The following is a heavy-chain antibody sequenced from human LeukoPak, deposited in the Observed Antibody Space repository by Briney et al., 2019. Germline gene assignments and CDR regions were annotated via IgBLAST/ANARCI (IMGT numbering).Heavy chain of an antibody. CDR2: IYYSGST. J-gene: IGHJ4*02. CDR3: ARDLPLAYHDSSGYLDY. V-gene: IGHV4-39*07. Sequence: SETLSLTCTVSGGSISSGSYYWGWIRQPPGKGLEWIGSIYYSGSTYYNPSLKSRVTISVDTSKNQFSLKLSSVTAADTAVYYCARDLPLAYHDSSGYLDYWGQGTLVTVSS. D-gene: IGHD3-22*01. CDR1: GGSISSGSYY.